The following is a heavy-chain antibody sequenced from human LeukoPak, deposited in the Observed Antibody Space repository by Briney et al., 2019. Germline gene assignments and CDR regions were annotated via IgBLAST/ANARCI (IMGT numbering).Heavy chain of an antibody. D-gene: IGHD2-2*01. J-gene: IGHJ4*02. V-gene: IGHV3-33*01. CDR3: ARDVGLGYCSSTSCSHLDY. CDR1: GFTFSSYG. CDR2: IWYDGSNK. Sequence: TGGSLRLSCAASGFTFSSYGMHWVRQTPGKGLEWVAVIWYDGSNKYYADSVKGRFTISRDNSKNTLYLQMNSLRAEDTAVYYCARDVGLGYCSSTSCSHLDYWGQGTLVTVSS.